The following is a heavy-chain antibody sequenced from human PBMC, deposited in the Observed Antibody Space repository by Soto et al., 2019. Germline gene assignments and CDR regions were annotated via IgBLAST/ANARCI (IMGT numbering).Heavy chain of an antibody. CDR3: ARVSWNYDSSGYLDY. CDR2: ISAYNGNT. D-gene: IGHD3-22*01. V-gene: IGHV1-18*04. Sequence: QVQLVQSGAEVKKPGASVTVSCKASGYTFTSYGISWVRQAPGQGLEWMGWISAYNGNTNYAQKLQGRVTMTTDTSTSTAYMELRSLRSDDTAVYYCARVSWNYDSSGYLDYWGQGTLVTVSS. J-gene: IGHJ4*02. CDR1: GYTFTSYG.